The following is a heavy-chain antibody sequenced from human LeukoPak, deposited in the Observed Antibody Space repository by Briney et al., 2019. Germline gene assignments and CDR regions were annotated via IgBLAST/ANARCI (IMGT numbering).Heavy chain of an antibody. Sequence: SQTLSLTCAISGDSVSSNSVAWNWIRQSPSRGLEWLGRTYYRSKWYNDYGVSARSRIIVNPDTSKNQFSLQLNSVTPEDTAVYYCARGGMTTVTSFDYWDQGTLVTVSS. J-gene: IGHJ4*02. V-gene: IGHV6-1*01. D-gene: IGHD4-17*01. CDR3: ARGGMTTVTSFDY. CDR2: TYYRSKWYN. CDR1: GDSVSSNSVA.